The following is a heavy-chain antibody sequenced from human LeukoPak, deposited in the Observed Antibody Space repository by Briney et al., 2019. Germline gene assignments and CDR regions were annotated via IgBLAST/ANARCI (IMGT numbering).Heavy chain of an antibody. CDR1: GYTFTSYG. D-gene: IGHD6-13*01. CDR2: ISAYNGNT. CDR3: ARVIAAIPQKWFDP. Sequence: ASVKVSCKASGYTFTSYGISWVRQAPGQGLEWMGWISAYNGNTNYAQKLQGRVTMTTDTSTSTAYMELRSLRSDDTAVYYCARVIAAIPQKWFDPWGQGTLVTVSS. V-gene: IGHV1-18*01. J-gene: IGHJ5*02.